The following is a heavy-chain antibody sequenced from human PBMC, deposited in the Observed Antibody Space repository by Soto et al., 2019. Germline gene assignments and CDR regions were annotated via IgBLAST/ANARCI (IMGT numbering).Heavy chain of an antibody. Sequence: GWSLRLSCAASGFTFSSYGMHWVRQAPGKGLEWVAVISYDGSNKYYADSVKGRFTISRDNSKKTLYLQMNSLRAEDTAVYYCAKAERGYRYGPSYYFDYWGQGTLVTASS. J-gene: IGHJ4*02. CDR1: GFTFSSYG. D-gene: IGHD5-18*01. CDR2: ISYDGSNK. CDR3: AKAERGYRYGPSYYFDY. V-gene: IGHV3-30*18.